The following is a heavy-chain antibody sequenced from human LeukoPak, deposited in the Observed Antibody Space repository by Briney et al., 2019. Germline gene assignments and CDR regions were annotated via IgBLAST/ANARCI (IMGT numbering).Heavy chain of an antibody. Sequence: QTLSLTCPVSGGSISSGDYFWSWIRQPPGKGLEGIAYMYYSGSTYYNPSLKSRVTMSADTSKNQLSLKLSSVTAADTAVYYCARPYYYDSRIDPWGQGILVTVSS. J-gene: IGHJ5*02. CDR3: ARPYYYDSRIDP. CDR1: GGSISSGDYF. CDR2: MYYSGST. D-gene: IGHD3-22*01. V-gene: IGHV4-30-4*01.